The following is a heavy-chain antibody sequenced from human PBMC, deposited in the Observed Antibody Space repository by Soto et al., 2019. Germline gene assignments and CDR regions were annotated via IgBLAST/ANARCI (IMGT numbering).Heavy chain of an antibody. CDR1: GFSLTTRGVG. Sequence: QITSKESGPTLVKPTQTLTLTCTFSGFSLTTRGVGVGWIRQPPGKALECLALIYWDDDKRYSPSLQSRLSTXKXTXKNQVVLTITNVDPVDTATYYCAHIPNYYQYDWFDPWGQGTLVSVSS. CDR3: AHIPNYYQYDWFDP. V-gene: IGHV2-5*02. CDR2: IYWDDDK. J-gene: IGHJ5*02. D-gene: IGHD3-16*01.